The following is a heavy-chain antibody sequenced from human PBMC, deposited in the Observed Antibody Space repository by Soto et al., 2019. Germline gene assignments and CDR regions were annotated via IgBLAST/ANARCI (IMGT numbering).Heavy chain of an antibody. CDR2: ISGSGGST. Sequence: GGSLRLSCAASGFTFSSYAMSWVRQAPGKGLEWVSAISGSGGSTYYADSVKGRFTISRDNSKNTLYLQMNSLRAEDTALYYCAKDTTGTGVHDAFDIWGQGTMVTVSS. J-gene: IGHJ3*02. V-gene: IGHV3-23*01. CDR3: AKDTTGTGVHDAFDI. D-gene: IGHD1-1*01. CDR1: GFTFSSYA.